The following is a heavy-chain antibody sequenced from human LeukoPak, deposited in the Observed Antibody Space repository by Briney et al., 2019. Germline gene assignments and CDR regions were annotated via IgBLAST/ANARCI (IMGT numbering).Heavy chain of an antibody. Sequence: PSETLSLTCAVYGGSFSGYYWSWIRQPPGKGLEWIGEINHSGSTNYDPSPKSRVTISVDTSKNQFSLKLSSVTAADTAVYYCARRPRLLWFGELYGDYFDYWGQGTLVTVSS. D-gene: IGHD3-10*01. J-gene: IGHJ4*02. CDR2: INHSGST. CDR1: GGSFSGYY. V-gene: IGHV4-34*01. CDR3: ARRPRLLWFGELYGDYFDY.